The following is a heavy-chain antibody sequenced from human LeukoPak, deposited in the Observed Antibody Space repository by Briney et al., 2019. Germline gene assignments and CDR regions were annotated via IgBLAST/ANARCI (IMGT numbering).Heavy chain of an antibody. CDR1: GGSISSSSYY. D-gene: IGHD5-24*01. CDR2: IYYSGST. Sequence: SETLSLTCTVSGGSISSSSYYWGWIRQPPGKGLEWIGSIYYSGSTYYNPSLKSRVTISVDTSKNQFSLKLSSVTAADTAVYYCARLGRDGYIQYYFDYWGQGTLVTVSS. J-gene: IGHJ4*02. V-gene: IGHV4-39*01. CDR3: ARLGRDGYIQYYFDY.